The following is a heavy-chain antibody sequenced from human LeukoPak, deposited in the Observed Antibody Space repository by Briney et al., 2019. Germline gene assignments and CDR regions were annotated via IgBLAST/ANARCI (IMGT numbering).Heavy chain of an antibody. J-gene: IGHJ4*02. D-gene: IGHD5-18*01. CDR1: GFTFSNYA. CDR3: TKGTIWLPFDY. Sequence: GGSLRLSCAASGFTFSNYAMSWARQAPGEGLEWVSAISGSGGSTYYADSVKGRFTISRDNSKNTLYLQMSSLRAEDTAVYYCTKGTIWLPFDYWGQGTLVTVSS. V-gene: IGHV3-23*01. CDR2: ISGSGGST.